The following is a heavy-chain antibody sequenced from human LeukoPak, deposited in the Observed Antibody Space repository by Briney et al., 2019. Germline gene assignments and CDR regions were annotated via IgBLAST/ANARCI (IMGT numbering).Heavy chain of an antibody. CDR1: GYSISSGYY. J-gene: IGHJ6*03. CDR3: ATKDILTGYPYYYYMDA. V-gene: IGHV4-38-2*02. Sequence: SETLSLTCTVSGYSISSGYYWGWIRQPPGKGLEWIGRIYTSGSTNYNPSLKSRVTISVDTSKNQFSLKLSSVTAADTAVYYCATKDILTGYPYYYYMDAWGKGTTVTVSS. CDR2: IYTSGST. D-gene: IGHD3-9*01.